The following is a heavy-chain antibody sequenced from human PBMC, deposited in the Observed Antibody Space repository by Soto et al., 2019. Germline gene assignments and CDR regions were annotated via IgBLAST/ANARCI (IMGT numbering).Heavy chain of an antibody. V-gene: IGHV3-30-3*01. J-gene: IGHJ4*02. D-gene: IGHD2-8*01. CDR3: ARVGVGGSSRRDTHCTNGVCSHY. CDR1: GFTFSSYA. Sequence: QVQLVESGGGVVQPGRSLRLSCAASGFTFSSYAMHWVRQAPGKGLEWVAVISYDGSNKYYADSVKGRFTISRDNSKNTLYLQMNSLRAEDTAAYYCARVGVGGSSRRDTHCTNGVCSHYWGQGTLVTVSS. CDR2: ISYDGSNK.